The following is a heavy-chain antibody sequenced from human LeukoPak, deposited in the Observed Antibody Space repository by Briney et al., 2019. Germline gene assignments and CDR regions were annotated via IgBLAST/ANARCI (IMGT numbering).Heavy chain of an antibody. J-gene: IGHJ5*02. CDR1: GYTFTRYD. CDR2: MNPNRGNT. V-gene: IGHV1-8*03. CDR3: AREEDWFDP. Sequence: ASVKVPCKASGYTFTRYDLNWVRQATGQGLEWMGWMNPNRGNTGNAQKFQGRVTITRNTSISTAYMEQSSLRSEDTAVFYCAREEDWFDPWGQGTLVTVSS.